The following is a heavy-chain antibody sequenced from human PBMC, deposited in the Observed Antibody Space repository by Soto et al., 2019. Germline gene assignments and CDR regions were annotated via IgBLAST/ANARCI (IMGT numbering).Heavy chain of an antibody. V-gene: IGHV3-74*01. Sequence: GGSLRLSCAASGFTFSSYWMHWVRQAPGKGLVWVSRINSDGISTSYADSVKGRFTISRDNAKNTLYLQMNSLRAEDTAVYYCARTYYDFWSGSRPYYFDYWGQGTLVTVSS. CDR1: GFTFSSYW. D-gene: IGHD3-3*01. CDR3: ARTYYDFWSGSRPYYFDY. J-gene: IGHJ4*02. CDR2: INSDGIST.